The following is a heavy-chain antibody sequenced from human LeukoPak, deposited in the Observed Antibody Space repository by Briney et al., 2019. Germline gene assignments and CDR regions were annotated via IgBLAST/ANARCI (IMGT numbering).Heavy chain of an antibody. V-gene: IGHV4-38-2*02. CDR1: GSTISSGYY. CDR3: ARGDTAYCGGDCYSSWFDP. J-gene: IGHJ5*02. CDR2: IHHSGNRFESGST. Sequence: PSETLSLTCTVSGSTISSGYYWGWIRQSPGKGLEWIGSIHHSGNRFESGSTHYDPSLKSRVTVSADPSKNQFSLKLSSVTAADTAVYYCARGDTAYCGGDCYSSWFDPWGQGTLVTVSS. D-gene: IGHD2-21*02.